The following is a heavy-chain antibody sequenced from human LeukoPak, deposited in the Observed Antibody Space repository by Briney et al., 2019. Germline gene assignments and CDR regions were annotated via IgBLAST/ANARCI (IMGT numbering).Heavy chain of an antibody. CDR3: ATSGGGAWDY. J-gene: IGHJ4*02. Sequence: GASVKVSCKVSGYTLTELSMHWVRQAPGKGLEWMGGFDPEDGETIYAQKFQGRVTMTEDTSTDTAYMELSSLRSEDTGVDYCATSGGGAWDYWGQGTLVTVSS. D-gene: IGHD3-16*01. V-gene: IGHV1-24*01. CDR2: FDPEDGET. CDR1: GYTLTELS.